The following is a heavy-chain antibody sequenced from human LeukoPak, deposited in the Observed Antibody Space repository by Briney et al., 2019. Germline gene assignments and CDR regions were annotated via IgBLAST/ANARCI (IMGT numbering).Heavy chain of an antibody. V-gene: IGHV1-69*13. Sequence: ASVKVSCKASGGTFSSYAISWVRQAPGQGLEWMGGIIPIFGTANYAQKFQGRVTITADESTSTAYMELSSLRSEDTAVYYCARGDRVYCSGGSCYSSSSSGNTPLDYWGQGTLVTVSS. CDR3: ARGDRVYCSGGSCYSSSSSGNTPLDY. CDR1: GGTFSSYA. J-gene: IGHJ4*02. CDR2: IIPIFGTA. D-gene: IGHD2-15*01.